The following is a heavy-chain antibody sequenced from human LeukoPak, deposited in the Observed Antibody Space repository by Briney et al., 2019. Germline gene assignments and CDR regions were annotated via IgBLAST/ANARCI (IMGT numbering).Heavy chain of an antibody. CDR1: GASISSYY. CDR2: IYFNGRT. Sequence: PSETLSLTCTVSGASISSYYGSWLRQPSGKGLEWGGYIYFNGRTKYNPSLKSRVTISVDTSKNQFSLKMSSVTAADTAVYYCARHELSRNWYRAFLDHWGQGTLVTVSS. V-gene: IGHV4-59*08. J-gene: IGHJ4*02. D-gene: IGHD6-13*01. CDR3: ARHELSRNWYRAFLDH.